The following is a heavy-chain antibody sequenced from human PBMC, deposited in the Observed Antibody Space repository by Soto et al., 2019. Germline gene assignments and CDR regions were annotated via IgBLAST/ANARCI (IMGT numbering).Heavy chain of an antibody. Sequence: PGESLKISCKGSGYSFLNYWIGWVRQMPGKDLEWIGIIYPDDSETRYSPSFQGRVTISVDRSITTTYLKWNTLQASDTAMFYCARHIGAYYDNNGYPYFDYWGQGTRVTVSS. CDR3: ARHIGAYYDNNGYPYFDY. CDR1: GYSFLNYW. J-gene: IGHJ4*02. D-gene: IGHD3-22*01. V-gene: IGHV5-51*01. CDR2: IYPDDSET.